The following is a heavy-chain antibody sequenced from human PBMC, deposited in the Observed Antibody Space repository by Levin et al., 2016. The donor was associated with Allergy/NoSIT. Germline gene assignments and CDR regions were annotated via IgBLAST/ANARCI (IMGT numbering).Heavy chain of an antibody. D-gene: IGHD1-1*01. CDR3: ARGTLAVDFDY. CDR2: INAGNGNT. J-gene: IGHJ4*02. Sequence: WVRQAPGQRLEWMGWINAGNGNTKYSQKFQGRVTVTRDTSASTAYMELRRLRSEDSAVYYCARGTLAVDFDYWGQGTLVTVSS. V-gene: IGHV1-3*01.